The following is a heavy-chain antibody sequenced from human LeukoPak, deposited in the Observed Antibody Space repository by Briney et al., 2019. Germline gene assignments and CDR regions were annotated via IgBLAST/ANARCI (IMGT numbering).Heavy chain of an antibody. CDR3: AKDSGKSAGIAVSRAPQDY. CDR1: GFTFSSYG. J-gene: IGHJ4*02. D-gene: IGHD6-19*01. V-gene: IGHV3-30*18. Sequence: GGSLGLSCAASGFTFSSYGMHWVRQAPGKGLEWVAVISYDGSNKYYADSVKGRFTISRDNSKNTLYLQMNSLRTEDTAVYYCAKDSGKSAGIAVSRAPQDYWGQGTLVTVSS. CDR2: ISYDGSNK.